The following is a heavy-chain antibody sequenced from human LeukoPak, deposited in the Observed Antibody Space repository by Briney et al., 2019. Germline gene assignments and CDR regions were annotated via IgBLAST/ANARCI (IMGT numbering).Heavy chain of an antibody. V-gene: IGHV4-61*02. CDR2: IYTSGST. CDR1: GGSISSGSYY. CDR3: ARVGKQQLVLEY. J-gene: IGHJ4*02. Sequence: PSETLSLTCTVSGGSISSGSYYWSWIRQPAGKGLEWIGRIYTSGSTNYNPSLKSRVTISVDRSKNQFSLKLSSVTAADTAVYYCARVGKQQLVLEYWGQGTLVTVSS. D-gene: IGHD6-13*01.